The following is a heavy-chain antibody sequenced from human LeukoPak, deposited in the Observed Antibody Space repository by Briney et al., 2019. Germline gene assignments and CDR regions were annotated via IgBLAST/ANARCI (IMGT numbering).Heavy chain of an antibody. V-gene: IGHV3-33*01. CDR1: GFPFRSYG. Sequence: PGRSLRLSCAAPGFPFRSYGMHWVRQAPGKELEWGAVIWYDGSNKYYADSVKGRFTISRDNSKNTLYLQMNSLRAEDTAVYYCARDQVVGANVRDALDIWGQGTMVTVSS. CDR2: IWYDGSNK. J-gene: IGHJ3*02. D-gene: IGHD1-26*01. CDR3: ARDQVVGANVRDALDI.